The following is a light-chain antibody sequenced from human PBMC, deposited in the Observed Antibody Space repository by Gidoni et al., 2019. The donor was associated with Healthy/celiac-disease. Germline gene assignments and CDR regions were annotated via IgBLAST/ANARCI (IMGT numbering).Light chain of an antibody. CDR1: QSISSY. J-gene: IGKJ4*01. CDR2: AAS. Sequence: DIQMTQSPSSLSASVGDRVTITCRASQSISSYLNWYQQKPGKAPKLLIYAASSLQSGVPSRFSGSGSGTDITLTISSLQPEDCATYDCQQSYSTPLTFGGGTKVEIK. V-gene: IGKV1-39*01. CDR3: QQSYSTPLT.